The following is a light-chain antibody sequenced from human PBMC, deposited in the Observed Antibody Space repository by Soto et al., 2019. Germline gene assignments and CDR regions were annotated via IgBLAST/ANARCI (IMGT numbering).Light chain of an antibody. Sequence: EIVLTQSPATLSLSPGERATLSCRASQSVSSYLAWYQQKPGQAPRLLIYDASTRATGIPARFSGSGSGTDFTLTISSLEPEDFAVYYCQQRSNLPPITFCPGTKVDIK. J-gene: IGKJ3*01. CDR3: QQRSNLPPIT. CDR2: DAS. V-gene: IGKV3-11*01. CDR1: QSVSSY.